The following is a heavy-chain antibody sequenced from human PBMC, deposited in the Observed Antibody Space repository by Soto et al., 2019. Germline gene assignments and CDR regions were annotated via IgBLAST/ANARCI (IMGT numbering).Heavy chain of an antibody. CDR3: ARHWGRKGFDD. CDR2: FYYSGST. D-gene: IGHD3-16*01. V-gene: IGHV4-39*01. Sequence: SETLSLTCTVSGGSISSSSYFWGWIRQPPGKGLEWIGSFYYSGSTYSTPPLKSRVTISVDTSKNQFSLKLSSVTAADTAVEDGARHWGRKGFDDWGQGTLVTVAS. J-gene: IGHJ4*02. CDR1: GGSISSSSYF.